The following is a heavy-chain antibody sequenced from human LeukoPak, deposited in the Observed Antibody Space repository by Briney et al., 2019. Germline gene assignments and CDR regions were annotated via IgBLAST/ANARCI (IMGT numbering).Heavy chain of an antibody. V-gene: IGHV4-61*02. CDR2: IYTSGST. J-gene: IGHJ4*02. Sequence: SQTLSLTCTVSGGSISSGSYYWSWIRQPAGKGLEWIGRIYTSGSTNYNPSLKSRVTISVDTSKNQFSLKLSSVTAADTAVYYCAGHSITMVRGVYDYWGQGTLVTVSS. D-gene: IGHD3-10*01. CDR1: GGSISSGSYY. CDR3: AGHSITMVRGVYDY.